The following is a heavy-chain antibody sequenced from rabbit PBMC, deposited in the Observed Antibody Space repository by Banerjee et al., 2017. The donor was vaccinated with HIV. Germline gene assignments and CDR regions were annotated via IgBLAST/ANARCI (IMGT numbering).Heavy chain of an antibody. CDR3: ARIGTSGWGEWTYYFDL. Sequence: QQQLVESGGGLVKPGASLTLTCKASGFSFSNKAVMCWVRQAPGKGLEWIACINAVTGKAVYATWAKGRITFSKTSSTTVTLQMTSLTAADTATYFCARIGTSGWGEWTYYFDLWGQGTLVTVS. D-gene: IGHD4-1*01. CDR1: GFSFSNKAV. J-gene: IGHJ4*01. V-gene: IGHV1S45*01. CDR2: INAVTGKA.